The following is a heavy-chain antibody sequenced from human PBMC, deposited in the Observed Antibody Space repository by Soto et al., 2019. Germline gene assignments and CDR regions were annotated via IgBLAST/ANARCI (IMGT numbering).Heavy chain of an antibody. CDR1: GFTFSSYS. CDR3: ARDRELPQYYYYMDV. Sequence: GGSLRLSCAASGFTFSSYSMNWVRQAPGKGLEWVSSISSSSSYIYYADSVKGRFTISRDNAKNSLYLQMNSLRAEDTAVYYCARDRELPQYYYYMDVWGKGTTVTVSS. V-gene: IGHV3-21*01. CDR2: ISSSSSYI. D-gene: IGHD2-2*01. J-gene: IGHJ6*03.